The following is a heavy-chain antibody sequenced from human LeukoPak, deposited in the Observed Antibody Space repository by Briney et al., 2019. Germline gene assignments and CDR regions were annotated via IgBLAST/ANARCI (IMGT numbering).Heavy chain of an antibody. J-gene: IGHJ6*03. V-gene: IGHV3-23*01. D-gene: IGHD3-10*01. CDR3: ATRGLYYTYYMDV. CDR1: GLTFSNCA. Sequence: PGGSLRLSCAASGLTFSNCAMSWVRQAPGKGLEWVSTISGSGDSTYYADSVKGRVTISRDNFKNTLNLQMDSLRADDTAVYYCATRGLYYTYYMDVWGKGTTVTVSS. CDR2: ISGSGDST.